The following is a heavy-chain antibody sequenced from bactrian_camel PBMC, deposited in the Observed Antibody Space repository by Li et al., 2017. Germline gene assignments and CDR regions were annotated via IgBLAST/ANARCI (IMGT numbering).Heavy chain of an antibody. J-gene: IGHJ4*01. CDR1: GFTFSAYA. CDR3: AATTRYAGSWFDRSKWLY. V-gene: IGHV3S40*01. CDR2: ITTDSRNS. D-gene: IGHD6*01. Sequence: VQLVESGGGSVQAGGSLRLSCTASGFTFSAYAMSWVRQAPGKGLEWVATITTDSRNSFYADSVEGRFTLSLDTAKKMVYLQMNNLKPEDTAMYYCAATTRYAGSWFDRSKWLYWGQGTQVTVS.